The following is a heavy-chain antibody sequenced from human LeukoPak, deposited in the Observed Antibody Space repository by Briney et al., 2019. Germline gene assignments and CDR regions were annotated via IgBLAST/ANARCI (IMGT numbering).Heavy chain of an antibody. CDR3: ARGLWSFDD. J-gene: IGHJ4*02. V-gene: IGHV4-34*01. CDR1: GGSFSGYY. Sequence: SETLSLTCAVYGGSFSGYYWSWIRQPPGKGLEWIGEINHSGSTNYNPSLKSRVTISLDTSKNQFSLKLSSVTAADTAVYYCARGLWSFDDWGQGTLVTVSS. D-gene: IGHD5-18*01. CDR2: INHSGST.